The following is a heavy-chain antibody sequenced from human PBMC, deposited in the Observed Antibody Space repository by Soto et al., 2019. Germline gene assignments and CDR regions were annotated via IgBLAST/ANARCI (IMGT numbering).Heavy chain of an antibody. D-gene: IGHD6-13*01. CDR1: GISFINHY. CDR2: INPAGGGT. CDR3: ASGALRSIAAAGNPPTLDY. J-gene: IGHJ4*02. Sequence: ASVKVSCKASGISFINHYVHWVRQAPGQGPEWMGIINPAGGGTGYAQKFQGRVTVTRDTSTSTVYMELSSLRSEDTAVYYCASGALRSIAAAGNPPTLDYWGQG. V-gene: IGHV1-46*01.